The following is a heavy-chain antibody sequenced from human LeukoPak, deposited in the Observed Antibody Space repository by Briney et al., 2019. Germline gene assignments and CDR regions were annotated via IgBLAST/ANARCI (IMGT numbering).Heavy chain of an antibody. CDR3: ASQQPAYDFWSGYYPDRFDP. J-gene: IGHJ5*02. CDR1: GGSISSGGYY. CDR2: IYYSGST. V-gene: IGHV4-31*03. Sequence: SETLSLTCTVSGGSISSGGYYWSWIRQHPGKGLEWIGYIYYSGSTYYNPSLKSRVTISVDTSKNQFSLKLSSVTAADTAVYYCASQQPAYDFWSGYYPDRFDPRGQGTLVTVSS. D-gene: IGHD3-3*01.